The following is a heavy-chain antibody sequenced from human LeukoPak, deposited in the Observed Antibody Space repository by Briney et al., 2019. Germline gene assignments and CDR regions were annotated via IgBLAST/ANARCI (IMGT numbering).Heavy chain of an antibody. CDR3: ARGPYYDYVWGSYKGPYYFDY. D-gene: IGHD3-16*01. Sequence: ASVKVSCKASGYTFTRYGISWVRQAPGQGLEWMGWISAYNGNTNYAQRLQSRVTMTTDTSTSTAYMELRSLRSDDTAVYYCARGPYYDYVWGSYKGPYYFDYWGQGTLVTVSS. CDR2: ISAYNGNT. J-gene: IGHJ4*02. CDR1: GYTFTRYG. V-gene: IGHV1-18*01.